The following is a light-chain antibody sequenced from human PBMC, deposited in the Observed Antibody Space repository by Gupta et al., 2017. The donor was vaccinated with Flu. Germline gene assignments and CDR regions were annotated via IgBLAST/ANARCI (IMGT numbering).Light chain of an antibody. V-gene: IGKV3-20*01. CDR2: GVS. CDR1: QSVSSNY. CDR3: QQYDNSPPYTYT. Sequence: EIVLTQSPGTLSLSPGERATLSCRASQSVSSNYLGWYQQKPGQAPRLLIYGVSSRATGIPDRFSGSGSGTDFTLTISRLEPEDFAVYYCQQYDNSPPYTYTFGQGTKLEIK. J-gene: IGKJ2*01.